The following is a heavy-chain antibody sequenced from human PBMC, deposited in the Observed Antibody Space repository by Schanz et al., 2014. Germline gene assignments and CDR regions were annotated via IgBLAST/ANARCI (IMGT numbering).Heavy chain of an antibody. CDR1: VFTLRSYA. J-gene: IGHJ6*02. V-gene: IGHV3-33*08. D-gene: IGHD6-13*01. CDR2: IWYDGSNK. Sequence: QVQLVESGGAVVQPGRSLILSCAAYVFTLRSYAMHWVRQAPGKGLEWVAVIWYDGSNKYYADSVKGRFTISRDNSKNTLYLQMNSLRAEDTSVYFCARVRRRIATPSAPSFRNYYYYAMDVWGQGTTVTVSS. CDR3: ARVRRRIATPSAPSFRNYYYYAMDV.